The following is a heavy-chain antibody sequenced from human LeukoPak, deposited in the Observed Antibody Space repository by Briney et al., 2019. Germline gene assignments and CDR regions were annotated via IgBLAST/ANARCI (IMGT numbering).Heavy chain of an antibody. J-gene: IGHJ6*02. V-gene: IGHV4-59*06. CDR2: IYYSGST. CDR1: GGSISSYY. CDR3: ARDKSRIQSHYYYGMDV. D-gene: IGHD5-18*01. Sequence: SETLSLTCTVSGGSISSYYWSWIRQHPGKGLEWIGYIYYSGSTYYNPSLKSRVTISVDTSKNQFSLKLSSVTAADTAVYYCARDKSRIQSHYYYGMDVWGQGTTVTVSS.